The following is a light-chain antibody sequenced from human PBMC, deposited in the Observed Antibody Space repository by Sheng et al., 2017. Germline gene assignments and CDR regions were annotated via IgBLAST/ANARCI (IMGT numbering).Light chain of an antibody. J-gene: IGKJ4*01. CDR2: DAS. CDR1: QTVRSY. Sequence: EVVLTQSPATLSLSPGERATLSCRASQTVRSYLAWYQQKPGQAPRLLIYDASNRAAGIPARFSGSGSGTDFTLTISSLAPEDSALYYCQKRDNWPLTFGGGTRIEIK. CDR3: QKRDNWPLT. V-gene: IGKV3-11*01.